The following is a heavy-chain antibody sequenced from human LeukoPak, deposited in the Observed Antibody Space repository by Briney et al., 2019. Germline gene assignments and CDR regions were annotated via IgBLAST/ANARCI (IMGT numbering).Heavy chain of an antibody. CDR3: ARDLDGDGIDY. D-gene: IGHD4-17*01. V-gene: IGHV3-7*01. CDR2: IKQDGSEK. CDR1: GFTFSSYR. J-gene: IGHJ4*02. Sequence: PGGSLRLSCAASGFTFSSYRMSWVRQAPGKGLEWVASIKQDGSEKYYVDSVKGRFTISRDNAKNSLYLKMNSLRAEDTAVYYCARDLDGDGIDYWGQGTLVTVSS.